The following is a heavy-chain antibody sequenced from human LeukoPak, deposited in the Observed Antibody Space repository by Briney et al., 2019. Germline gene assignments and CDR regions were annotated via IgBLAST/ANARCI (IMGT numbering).Heavy chain of an antibody. CDR3: VRDWDHFDFDS. CDR2: IKGDGSHT. D-gene: IGHD3-9*01. J-gene: IGHJ5*01. Sequence: GGSLRLSCAASGFTFSNYWMRWVRQAPGKGLVWVSRIKGDGSHTIYADSVKGRFTISRDNAKNTLYLQMKSLRAEDTAVYYCVRDWDHFDFDSWGLGTLVTVSS. CDR1: GFTFSNYW. V-gene: IGHV3-74*01.